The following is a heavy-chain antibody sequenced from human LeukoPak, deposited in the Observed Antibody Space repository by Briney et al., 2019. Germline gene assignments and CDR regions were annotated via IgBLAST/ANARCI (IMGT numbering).Heavy chain of an antibody. J-gene: IGHJ6*03. Sequence: PGGTLRLSCAASGFTFSSYGMNWVRQAPGKGLEWVSSISSSSSYIYYADSVKGRFTISRDNAKNSLYLQMNSLRAEDTAVYYCARRLYCSGGSCYSGWYYYYMDVWGKGTTVTISS. D-gene: IGHD2-15*01. CDR2: ISSSSSYI. CDR3: ARRLYCSGGSCYSGWYYYYMDV. CDR1: GFTFSSYG. V-gene: IGHV3-21*01.